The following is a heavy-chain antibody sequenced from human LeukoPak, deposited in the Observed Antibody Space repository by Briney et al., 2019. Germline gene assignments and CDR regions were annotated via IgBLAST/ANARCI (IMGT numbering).Heavy chain of an antibody. CDR3: ARGERYCTNGICYERAYKWFDP. D-gene: IGHD2-8*01. J-gene: IGHJ5*02. V-gene: IGHV3-23*01. CDR2: ISGSSDT. CDR1: GFTFNHYG. Sequence: GGSLRLSCAASGFTFNHYGMSWVRQAPGKGLEWVSSISGSSDTYYADSVKGRFTISRDNSKNTLYLQMNSLRAEDTAVYYCARGERYCTNGICYERAYKWFDPWGQGTLVTVSS.